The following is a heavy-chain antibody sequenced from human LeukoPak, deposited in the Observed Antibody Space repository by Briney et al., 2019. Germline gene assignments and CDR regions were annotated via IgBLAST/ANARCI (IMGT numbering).Heavy chain of an antibody. V-gene: IGHV1-18*01. CDR1: GYTFTSYG. D-gene: IGHD3-9*01. Sequence: GASVKVSCKASGYTFTSYGISWVRQAPGQGLEWMGWISAYNGNTNYAQKLQGRVTMTTDTSTSTAYMELRSLRSDDTAVYYCARGVVDLTQYYDILTGYPVVAFDIWGQGTTVTVSS. J-gene: IGHJ3*02. CDR2: ISAYNGNT. CDR3: ARGVVDLTQYYDILTGYPVVAFDI.